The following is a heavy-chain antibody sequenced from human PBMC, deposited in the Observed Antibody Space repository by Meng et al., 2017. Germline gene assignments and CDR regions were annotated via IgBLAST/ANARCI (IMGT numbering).Heavy chain of an antibody. D-gene: IGHD3-22*01. Sequence: GESLKISCAASGFTFSSYAMSWVRQAPGKGLEWVSAISGSGGSTYYADSVKGRFTISRDNSKDTLYLQMNSLRAEDTAVYYCAKDSRDPNYDSSGYYYFYWGQGTLVTVSS. J-gene: IGHJ4*02. CDR1: GFTFSSYA. CDR3: AKDSRDPNYDSSGYYYFY. CDR2: ISGSGGST. V-gene: IGHV3-23*01.